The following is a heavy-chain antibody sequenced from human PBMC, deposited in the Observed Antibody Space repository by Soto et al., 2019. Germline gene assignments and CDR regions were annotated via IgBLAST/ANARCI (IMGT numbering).Heavy chain of an antibody. J-gene: IGHJ4*02. CDR3: AAEGDYYDSSGYYFYFDY. V-gene: IGHV1-58*01. CDR2: IVVGSGNT. Sequence: QMQLVQSGPEVKKPGTSVKVSCKASGFTFTSSAVQWVRQARGQRLEWIGWIVVGSGNTNYAQKFQERVTITRDMSTSTAYMELSSLRSEDTAAYYCAAEGDYYDSSGYYFYFDYWGQGTLVTVSS. CDR1: GFTFTSSA. D-gene: IGHD3-22*01.